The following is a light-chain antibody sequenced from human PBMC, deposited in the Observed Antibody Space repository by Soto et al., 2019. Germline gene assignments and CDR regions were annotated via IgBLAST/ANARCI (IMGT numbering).Light chain of an antibody. CDR2: GAS. CDR3: QQYSTSLT. V-gene: IGKV3-15*01. Sequence: EILMTQSPATLSVSPGERVTLSCRASQSVGSTLAWYQQKPGQAPRLLIRGASTRATGVPARFSGSGSGTEFTLTISSLQSEDFAVYYCQQYSTSLTFGGGTTLEIK. CDR1: QSVGST. J-gene: IGKJ4*02.